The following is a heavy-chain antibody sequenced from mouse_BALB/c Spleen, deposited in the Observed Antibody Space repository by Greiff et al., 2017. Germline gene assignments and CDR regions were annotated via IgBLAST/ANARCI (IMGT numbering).Heavy chain of an antibody. V-gene: IGHV5-17*02. CDR2: ISSGSSTI. Sequence: EVMLVESGGGLVQPGGSRKLSCAASGFTFSSFGMHWVRQSPAKGLEWVAYISSGSSTIYYADTVKGRFTISRDNPKNTLFLQRTSLRSEDTAMYYCARDDGYYPFDYWGQGTTLTVSS. J-gene: IGHJ2*01. D-gene: IGHD2-3*01. CDR1: GFTFSSFG. CDR3: ARDDGYYPFDY.